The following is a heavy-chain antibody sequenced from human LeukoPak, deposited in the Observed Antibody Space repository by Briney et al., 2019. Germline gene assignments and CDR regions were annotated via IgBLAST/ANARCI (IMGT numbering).Heavy chain of an antibody. CDR3: AKAFRFGRYFDSGIFDY. CDR1: GFTFSSYG. D-gene: IGHD3-9*01. Sequence: GGSLRLSCAASGFTFSSYGMHWVRQAPGKGLEWVAVISYDGSNKYYADSVKGRFTISRDNSKNTLYLQMNSLRAEDTAVYYCAKAFRFGRYFDSGIFDYWGQGTLVTVSS. CDR2: ISYDGSNK. V-gene: IGHV3-30*18. J-gene: IGHJ4*02.